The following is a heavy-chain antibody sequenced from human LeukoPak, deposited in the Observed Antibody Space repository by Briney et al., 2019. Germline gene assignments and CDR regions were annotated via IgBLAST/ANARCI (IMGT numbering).Heavy chain of an antibody. V-gene: IGHV4-39*07. CDR2: IFYSGST. Sequence: SETLSLTCTVSGGSISTSSYYWGWVRQPPGKGLEWIGNIFYSGSTYYNPSLKSRVTISVDTSKNQFSLMLNSVTAADTAVYYCARESRRIAAAGPSYYMDVWGRGTTATVSS. J-gene: IGHJ6*03. D-gene: IGHD6-13*01. CDR3: ARESRRIAAAGPSYYMDV. CDR1: GGSISTSSYY.